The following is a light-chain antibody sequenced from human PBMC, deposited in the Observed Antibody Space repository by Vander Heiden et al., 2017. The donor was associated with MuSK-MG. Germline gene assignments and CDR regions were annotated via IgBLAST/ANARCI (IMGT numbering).Light chain of an antibody. CDR3: NSYTSSSTHV. CDR1: SSDVGGSNF. CDR2: EVN. V-gene: IGLV2-14*01. Sequence: QSALTQPASVSGSPGQSITISCPGTSSDVGGSNFVSWYQQHPGKAPKLMIYEVNKRPAGVSNRFSGSKSGNTASLTISGRQAEDEADYYCNSYTSSSTHVFGTGTKVTVL. J-gene: IGLJ1*01.